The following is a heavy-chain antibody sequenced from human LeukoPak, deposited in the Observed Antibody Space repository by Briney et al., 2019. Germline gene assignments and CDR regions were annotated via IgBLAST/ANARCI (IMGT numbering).Heavy chain of an antibody. CDR1: GYTFTSYG. Sequence: GASVKVSCKASGYTFTSYGISWVRQAPGQGLEWMGWISAYNGNTNYAQKLQGRVTMTTDTSTSTAYMELRSLRSNDTAVYYCAREGGSSWYEDYYYGMDVWGQGTTVTVSS. J-gene: IGHJ6*02. V-gene: IGHV1-18*01. CDR3: AREGGSSWYEDYYYGMDV. CDR2: ISAYNGNT. D-gene: IGHD6-13*01.